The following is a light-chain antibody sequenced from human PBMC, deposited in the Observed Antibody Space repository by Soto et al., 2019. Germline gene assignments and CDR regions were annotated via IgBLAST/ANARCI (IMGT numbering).Light chain of an antibody. Sequence: QSALTQPASVSGSPGQSITISCTGTSSDVGDYNSVSWYQRHPGKAPKLMIYDVSSRPSGVSNRFSGSKSGNTASLTISGLQAEDEADYYCSHPISDTHVVFGGGTKVTVL. CDR3: SHPISDTHVV. CDR1: SSDVGDYNS. V-gene: IGLV2-14*03. J-gene: IGLJ2*01. CDR2: DVS.